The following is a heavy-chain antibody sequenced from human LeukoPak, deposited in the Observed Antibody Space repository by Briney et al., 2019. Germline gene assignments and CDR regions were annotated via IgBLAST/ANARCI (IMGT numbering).Heavy chain of an antibody. D-gene: IGHD6-6*01. Sequence: PSETLSLTCTVSGGSISSYYWSWIRQPPGKGLEWIGYIYYSGSTNYNPSLKSRVTISVDTSKNQFSLKLSSVTAADTAVYYCARFSIAARPGGYYYFDYWGQGTLVTVSS. J-gene: IGHJ4*02. CDR2: IYYSGST. CDR1: GGSISSYY. V-gene: IGHV4-59*01. CDR3: ARFSIAARPGGYYYFDY.